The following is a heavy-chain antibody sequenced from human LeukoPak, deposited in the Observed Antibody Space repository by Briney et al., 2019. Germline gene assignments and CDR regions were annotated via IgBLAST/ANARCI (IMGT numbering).Heavy chain of an antibody. CDR2: IYYSGST. J-gene: IGHJ6*03. CDR1: GYSISSGYY. V-gene: IGHV4-38-2*02. Sequence: SETLSLTCTGSGYSISSGYYWGWIRQPPGKGLEWIGSIYYSGSTYYNPSLKSRVTISVHTSKNQFSLKLSSVTAADAAVYYCAGGYSYGSTYYYMDVWGKGTTVTISS. D-gene: IGHD5-18*01. CDR3: AGGYSYGSTYYYMDV.